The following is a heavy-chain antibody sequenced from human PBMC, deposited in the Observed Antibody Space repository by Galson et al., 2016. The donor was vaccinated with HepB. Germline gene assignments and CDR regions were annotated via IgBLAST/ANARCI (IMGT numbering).Heavy chain of an antibody. D-gene: IGHD1-26*01. CDR3: ARDALGTWDLTT. CDR2: ISGGGETT. Sequence: SLRLSCAASGLTFSNYAMNWVRQAPGKGLEWVAYISGGGETTYYADSARGRFTISRDNARDSVFLQMTSLRVEDTARYYCARDALGTWDLTTWGQGTLVSVSS. CDR1: GLTFSNYA. V-gene: IGHV3-48*04. J-gene: IGHJ1*01.